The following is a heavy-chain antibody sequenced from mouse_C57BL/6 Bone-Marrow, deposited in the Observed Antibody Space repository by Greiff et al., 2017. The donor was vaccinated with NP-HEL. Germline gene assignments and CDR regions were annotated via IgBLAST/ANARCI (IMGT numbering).Heavy chain of an antibody. CDR1: GFTFSSYA. CDR2: ISDGGSYT. V-gene: IGHV5-4*03. Sequence: DVKLVESGGGLVKPGGSLKLSCAASGFTFSSYAMSWVRQTPEKRLEWVATISDGGSYTYYPDNVKGRFTISRDNAKNNLYLQMSHLKSEDTAMYYCARVDGNYVAYWGQGALVTVSA. CDR3: ARVDGNYVAY. D-gene: IGHD2-1*01. J-gene: IGHJ3*01.